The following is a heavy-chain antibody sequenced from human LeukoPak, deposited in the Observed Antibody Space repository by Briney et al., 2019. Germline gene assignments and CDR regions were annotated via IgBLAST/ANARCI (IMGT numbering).Heavy chain of an antibody. Sequence: PGGSLRLSCAASGFSVSGNYMSWVRQAPGKGLEFVSLINIGATTYYADSVKGRFTNSRDNAKNTLFLQMNSLRAEDTAVYYCATPSYGSGSYYNGNPDYWGQGTLVTVSS. CDR1: GFSVSGNY. CDR2: INIGATT. D-gene: IGHD3-10*01. CDR3: ATPSYGSGSYYNGNPDY. J-gene: IGHJ4*02. V-gene: IGHV3-53*01.